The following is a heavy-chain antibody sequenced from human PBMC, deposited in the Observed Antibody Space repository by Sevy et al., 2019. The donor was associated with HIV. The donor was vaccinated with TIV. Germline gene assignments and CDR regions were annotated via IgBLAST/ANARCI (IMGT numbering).Heavy chain of an antibody. Sequence: GRSLRLSCTTSGFTFDDYAMNWFRQPPGKGLEWVAFITRNSYEAYGGTTDYAASVKGRFIISRDDSKSIAYLQMNSLKTEDTAVYYCTRGLATADTPEYYFDYWGQGILVTVSS. J-gene: IGHJ4*02. V-gene: IGHV3-49*03. CDR1: GFTFDDYA. CDR2: ITRNSYEAYGGTT. CDR3: TRGLATADTPEYYFDY. D-gene: IGHD5-12*01.